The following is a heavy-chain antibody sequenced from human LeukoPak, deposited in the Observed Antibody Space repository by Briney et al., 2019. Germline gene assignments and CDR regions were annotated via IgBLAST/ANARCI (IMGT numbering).Heavy chain of an antibody. J-gene: IGHJ2*01. CDR2: IYYSGST. V-gene: IGHV4-59*01. CDR1: GGSISSYY. CDR3: ARDHHYYDSSGYYPIWYFDL. D-gene: IGHD3-22*01. Sequence: PSETLSLTCTVSGGSISSYYWSWLRQPPGKGLEWIGYIYYSGSTNYNPSLKSRVTISVDTSKNQFSLKLSSVTAADTAVYYCARDHHYYDSSGYYPIWYFDLWGRGTLVTVSS.